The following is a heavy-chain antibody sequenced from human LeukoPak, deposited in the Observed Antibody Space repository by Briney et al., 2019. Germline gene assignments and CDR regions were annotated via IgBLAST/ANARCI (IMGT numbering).Heavy chain of an antibody. CDR2: IYYSGST. V-gene: IGHV4-59*08. CDR1: GGSTSSYS. CDR3: TRASEMASDY. J-gene: IGHJ4*02. Sequence: SETLSLTCTVSGGSTSSYSWSWVRQPPGKGLEWIGHIYYSGSTNYNPSLKSRVTISVDTSKNQFSLKLSSVTAADTAVYYCTRASEMASDYWGQGTLVTVSS. D-gene: IGHD5-24*01.